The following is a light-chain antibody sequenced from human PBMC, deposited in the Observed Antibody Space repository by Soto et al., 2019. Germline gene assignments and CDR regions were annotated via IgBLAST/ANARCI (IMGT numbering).Light chain of an antibody. CDR1: SSDGDDYKD. CDR3: SSYTSTTTV. CDR2: EVT. V-gene: IGLV2-14*01. J-gene: IGLJ1*01. Sequence: QSALTQPASVSGSPGQSITIACTGISSDGDDYKDVSWYQQHPGKAPKLMIYEVTYRPSGVSNRFSGSKSGNTASLTISGVQAEDDADYYCSSYTSTTTVFGTGTKLTVL.